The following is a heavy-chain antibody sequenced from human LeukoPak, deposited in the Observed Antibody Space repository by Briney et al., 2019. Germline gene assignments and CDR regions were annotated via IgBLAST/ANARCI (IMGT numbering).Heavy chain of an antibody. D-gene: IGHD3-3*01. CDR1: GGSLSGYY. CDR2: INHSGST. V-gene: IGHV4-34*01. J-gene: IGHJ4*02. CDR3: ARVRFLEWFDY. Sequence: SETLSLTCAVYGGSLSGYYWSWIRQPPGKGLEWIGEINHSGSTNYNPSLKSRVTISVDTSKNQFSLKLSSVTAADTAVYYCARVRFLEWFDYWGQGTLVTVSS.